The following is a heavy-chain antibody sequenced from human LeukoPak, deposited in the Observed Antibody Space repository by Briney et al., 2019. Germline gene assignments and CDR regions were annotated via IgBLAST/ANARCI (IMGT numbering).Heavy chain of an antibody. Sequence: GGSLRLSCAASGLTLSRNYTSGGRDAPGKGLEFVSDIYSGCSTYYEDSVKGRFTISSDNYKNTLYLQMNSLRAEDTAVYYCASGSGSYRTPYYYMDVWGTGTTVTVSS. J-gene: IGHJ6*03. CDR3: ASGSGSYRTPYYYMDV. D-gene: IGHD3-10*01. CDR1: GLTLSRNY. CDR2: IYSGCST. V-gene: IGHV3-53*01.